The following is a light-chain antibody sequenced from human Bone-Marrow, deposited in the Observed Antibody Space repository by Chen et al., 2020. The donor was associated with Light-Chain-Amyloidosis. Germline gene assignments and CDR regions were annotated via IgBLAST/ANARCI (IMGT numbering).Light chain of an antibody. CDR3: QVWDMSSDRPV. CDR2: ADS. J-gene: IGLJ3*02. Sequence: SYVLNQPSSVSVAPGQAATIAWGGNNIGTTRGNWYQQTPGQAPLLVVYADSDRPLGIPERVSGSNSGNTATLTIGRVDAGDEADYYCQVWDMSSDRPVFGRGAKLTVL. V-gene: IGLV3-21*02. CDR1: NIGTTR.